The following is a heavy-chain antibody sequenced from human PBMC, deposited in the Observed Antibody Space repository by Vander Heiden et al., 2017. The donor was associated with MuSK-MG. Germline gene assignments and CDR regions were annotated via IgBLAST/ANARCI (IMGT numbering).Heavy chain of an antibody. J-gene: IGHJ4*02. D-gene: IGHD6-19*01. V-gene: IGHV3-74*01. Sequence: EVHLVESGGGLVQPGVSLRLSCAASGFTFSNYWMHWVRQAPGKGLVWVSRMNSDGTTTRYADSVKGRFTISRDTAKNTLYLQMNSLRAEDTAVYYCASNVAVTDKAFFDYWGQGTLVTVSS. CDR3: ASNVAVTDKAFFDY. CDR2: MNSDGTTT. CDR1: GFTFSNYW.